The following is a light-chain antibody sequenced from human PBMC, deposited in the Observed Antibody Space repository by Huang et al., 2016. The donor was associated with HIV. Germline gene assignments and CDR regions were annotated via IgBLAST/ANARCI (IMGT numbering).Light chain of an antibody. J-gene: IGKJ4*01. CDR1: QSVNKY. CDR2: DAS. Sequence: EIVLTQPPATLSLSPGKRATLPCRASQSVNKYLAWYQQKPGQAPRLLIYDASNRATGIPARFSGSGSGTDFTLTISNVQSEDFAVYYCQQRSAWPLTFGGGTKVEIK. V-gene: IGKV3-11*01. CDR3: QQRSAWPLT.